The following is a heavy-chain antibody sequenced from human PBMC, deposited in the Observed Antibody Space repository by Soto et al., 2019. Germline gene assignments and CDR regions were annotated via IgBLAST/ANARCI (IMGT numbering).Heavy chain of an antibody. CDR2: IWDDGDNK. Sequence: QVQLVESGGGVVQPGRSLRLSCAASGFTFSTYGMHWVRQAPGKGLEWVAVIWDDGDNKLYADSVKGRFTISRDNSKNTLYLQMNSLRAEDTAVYYCARNGEVGSGWDRLDDWGQGTLVTVSS. V-gene: IGHV3-33*01. CDR1: GFTFSTYG. D-gene: IGHD6-19*01. CDR3: ARNGEVGSGWDRLDD. J-gene: IGHJ4*02.